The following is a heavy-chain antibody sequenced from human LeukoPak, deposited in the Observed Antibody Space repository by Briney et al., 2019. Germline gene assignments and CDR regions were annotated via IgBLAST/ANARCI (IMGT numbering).Heavy chain of an antibody. J-gene: IGHJ4*02. CDR2: INPNSGGT. CDR1: GYTFTGYY. CDR3: ARDSRGAYCGGDCYSAFDY. Sequence: ASVKVSAKASGYTFTGYYMHWVRQAPGQGLEWMGWINPNSGGTNYAQKFQGRVTMTRDTSISTAYMELSRLRSDDTAVYYCARDSRGAYCGGDCYSAFDYWGQGTLVTVSS. D-gene: IGHD2-21*02. V-gene: IGHV1-2*02.